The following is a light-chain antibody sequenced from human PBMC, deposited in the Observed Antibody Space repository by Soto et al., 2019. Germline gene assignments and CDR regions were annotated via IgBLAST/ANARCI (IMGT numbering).Light chain of an antibody. J-gene: IGKJ1*01. V-gene: IGKV3-15*01. CDR3: QQYNNWPPIT. Sequence: EIVMTQSPATLSVSPGERVTLSCRASESVTTNLAWYQQKPGQAPRLLVYRASTRAIGIPARFSAGGSGTEFTLTISSLQSEDFAVYICQQYNNWPPITFGQGTKVEF. CDR2: RAS. CDR1: ESVTTN.